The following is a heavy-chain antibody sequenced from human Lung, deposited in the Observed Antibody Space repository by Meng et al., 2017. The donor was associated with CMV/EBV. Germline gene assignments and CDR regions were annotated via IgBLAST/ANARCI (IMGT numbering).Heavy chain of an antibody. CDR3: AKRLGGLLSSDADLGY. V-gene: IGHV3-23*01. CDR2: ISGSGGST. J-gene: IGHJ4*02. CDR1: GFTFSSYA. D-gene: IGHD3-10*01. Sequence: GGSLRLSCAASGFTFSSYAMSWVRQAPGKGLELVSAISGSGGSTYYADSVKGRFTISRDNSKNTLYLQMNSLRAEDTAVYYCAKRLGGLLSSDADLGYWGEGXLVTVSS.